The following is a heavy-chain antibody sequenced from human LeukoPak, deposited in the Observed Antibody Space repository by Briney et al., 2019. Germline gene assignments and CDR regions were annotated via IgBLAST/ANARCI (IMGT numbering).Heavy chain of an antibody. CDR3: AREYYDFWSGWTTIYYYGMDV. J-gene: IGHJ6*02. CDR2: ISYDGSNK. Sequence: PGRSLRLSCAASGFTFSSYAMHWVRQAPGKGLEWVAVISYDGSNKYYADSVKGRFTISRDNSKNTLYPQMNSLRAEDTAVYYCAREYYDFWSGWTTIYYYGMDVWGQGTTVTVSS. D-gene: IGHD3-3*01. V-gene: IGHV3-30-3*01. CDR1: GFTFSSYA.